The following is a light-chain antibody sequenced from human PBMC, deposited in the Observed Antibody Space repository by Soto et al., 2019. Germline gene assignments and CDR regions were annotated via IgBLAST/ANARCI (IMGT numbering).Light chain of an antibody. CDR2: KND. CDR1: GGSIASNH. CDR3: QSYDSNSVV. J-gene: IGLJ2*01. V-gene: IGLV6-57*04. Sequence: NFLLPQPHSVSESPGKTVIISCTRSGGSIASNHVQWYQQRPGSAPTTVIYKNDQRPSGVTDRFSGSIDSSSNSASLTISGLKTEDEADFYCQSYDSNSVVFGGGTKLTVL.